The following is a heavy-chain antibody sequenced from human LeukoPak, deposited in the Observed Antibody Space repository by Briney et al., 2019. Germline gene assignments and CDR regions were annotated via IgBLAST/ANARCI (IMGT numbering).Heavy chain of an antibody. J-gene: IGHJ5*02. CDR1: GFTFSSYW. Sequence: PGGSLRLSCAPSGFTFSSYWMHWVRQAPGKGLVWVSRINTDGSSTSYADSVKGRFTISRDNAKNTLYLQMNSLRAEDTAVYYCARVSLDYGDYHWFDPWGQGTLVTVSS. CDR3: ARVSLDYGDYHWFDP. CDR2: INTDGSST. V-gene: IGHV3-74*01. D-gene: IGHD4-17*01.